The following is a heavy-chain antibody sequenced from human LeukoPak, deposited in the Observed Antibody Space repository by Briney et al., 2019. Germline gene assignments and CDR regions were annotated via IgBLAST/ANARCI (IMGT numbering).Heavy chain of an antibody. D-gene: IGHD1-26*01. CDR2: IYYSGGT. V-gene: IGHV4-59*01. CDR1: GGSINYYY. J-gene: IGHJ5*02. CDR3: ARSRAFNSGAFDP. Sequence: NPSETLSLTCTVSGGSINYYYWMWIRQPPGKGLEWIGYIYYSGGTHYNPSLKSRVTMLVDTSKNQFSLRLNSVTAADTAVYYCARSRAFNSGAFDPWGQGSLVTVSS.